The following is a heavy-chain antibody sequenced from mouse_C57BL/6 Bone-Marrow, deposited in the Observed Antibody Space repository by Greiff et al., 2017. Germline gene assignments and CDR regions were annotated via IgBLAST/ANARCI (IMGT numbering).Heavy chain of an antibody. Sequence: QVQLQQSGAELVRPGTSVKVSCKASGYAFTNYSIEWVMQRPGQGLEWVGAINPGSGGTNYTEKFKGLVTLTADKSSSTAYMQRSSLTSEGSAFYFCARHYGSSYDDWGQGTTRTVAA. CDR2: INPGSGGT. CDR3: ARHYGSSYDD. CDR1: GYAFTNYS. D-gene: IGHD1-1*01. V-gene: IGHV1-54*01. J-gene: IGHJ2*01.